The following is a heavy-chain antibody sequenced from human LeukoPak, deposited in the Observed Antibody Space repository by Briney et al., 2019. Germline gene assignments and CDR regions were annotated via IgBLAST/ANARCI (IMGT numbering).Heavy chain of an antibody. J-gene: IGHJ4*02. CDR2: INPNSGDT. CDR3: ARVRPRIDGSGTSYLRLYYFDY. Sequence: ASVKVSCKASGYTFTGYYMYWVRQAPGQGLEWMGWINPNSGDTNYAQRFQGRVTMTRDTSISTAYMDLSRMASDDTAVYYCARVRPRIDGSGTSYLRLYYFDYWGQGTLVTVSS. V-gene: IGHV1-2*02. D-gene: IGHD3-10*01. CDR1: GYTFTGYY.